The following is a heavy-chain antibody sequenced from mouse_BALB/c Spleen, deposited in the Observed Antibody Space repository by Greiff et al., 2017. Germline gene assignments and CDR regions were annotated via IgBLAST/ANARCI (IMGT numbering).Heavy chain of an antibody. CDR1: GFTLSSYA. D-gene: IGHD1-1*01. Sequence: DVMLVESGGGLVKPGGSLKLSCAASGFTLSSYAMSWVRQTPEKRLEWVASISSGGSTYYPDSVKGRFTISRDNARNILYLQMSSLKSEDTAMYYCARRELLRYFDYWGQGTTLTVSS. J-gene: IGHJ2*01. V-gene: IGHV5-6-5*01. CDR2: ISSGGST. CDR3: ARRELLRYFDY.